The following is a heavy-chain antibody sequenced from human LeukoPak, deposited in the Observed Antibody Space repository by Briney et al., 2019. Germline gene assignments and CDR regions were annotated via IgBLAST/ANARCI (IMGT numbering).Heavy chain of an antibody. CDR1: GFTISSYW. CDR3: ARGGTFGVDRNDY. V-gene: IGHV3-74*01. D-gene: IGHD3-3*01. CDR2: INSDGTSI. Sequence: GGSLRLSCAASGFTISSYWMHWVRQAPGKGPVWVSRINSDGTSISYADSVKGRFTISRDNAKNSLYLEMNSLRAEDTAVYYCARGGTFGVDRNDYWGQGTLVTVSS. J-gene: IGHJ4*02.